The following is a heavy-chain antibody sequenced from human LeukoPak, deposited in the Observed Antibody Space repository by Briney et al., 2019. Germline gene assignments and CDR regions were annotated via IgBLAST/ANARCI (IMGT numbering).Heavy chain of an antibody. Sequence: SETLSLTXAVYGGSFSGYYWSWIRQPPGKGLEWIGEINHSGSTNYNPSLKSRVTISVDTSKNQFSLKLSSVTAADTAVYYCARYQKDIVVVPASAWFDPWGQRTLVTVSS. CDR3: ARYQKDIVVVPASAWFDP. CDR1: GGSFSGYY. D-gene: IGHD2-2*01. CDR2: INHSGST. V-gene: IGHV4-34*01. J-gene: IGHJ5*02.